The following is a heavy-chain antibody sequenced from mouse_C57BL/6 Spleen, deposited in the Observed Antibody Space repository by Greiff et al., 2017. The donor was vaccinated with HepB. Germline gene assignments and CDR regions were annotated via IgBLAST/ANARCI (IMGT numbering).Heavy chain of an antibody. CDR1: GYTFTDYE. V-gene: IGHV1-15*01. J-gene: IGHJ2*01. CDR2: IDPETGGT. Sequence: QVQLQQSGAELVRPGASVTLSCKASGYTFTDYEMHWVKQTPVHGLEWIGAIDPETGGTAYNQKFKGKAILTADKSSSTAYMELRSLTSEDSAVYYCTRGADSSGYDYWGQGTTLTVSS. D-gene: IGHD3-2*02. CDR3: TRGADSSGYDY.